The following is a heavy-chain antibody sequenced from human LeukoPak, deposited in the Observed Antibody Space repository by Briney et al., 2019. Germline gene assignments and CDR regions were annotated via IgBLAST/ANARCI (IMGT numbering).Heavy chain of an antibody. D-gene: IGHD4-17*01. Sequence: GGSLRLSCAASGFTFSSYSMNWVRQAPGKGLEWVSSISSSSAYIYFADSVRGRFTISRDNAKNSLYLQMNSLRAEDTAVYYCARDVHGDYGMDYRGQGTLVTVSS. CDR2: ISSSSAYI. CDR1: GFTFSSYS. CDR3: ARDVHGDYGMDY. J-gene: IGHJ4*02. V-gene: IGHV3-21*01.